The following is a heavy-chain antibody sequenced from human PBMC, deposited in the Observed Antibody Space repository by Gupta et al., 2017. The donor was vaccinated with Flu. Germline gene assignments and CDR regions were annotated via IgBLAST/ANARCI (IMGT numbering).Heavy chain of an antibody. CDR3: AREAEGAGLGDWFDP. D-gene: IGHD3-16*01. V-gene: IGHV4-38-2*02. J-gene: IGHJ5*02. CDR1: GYSISSGYY. CDR2: IYHSGST. Sequence: QVQLQESGPGLVKPSETLSLTCAVSGYSISSGYYWGWIRQPPGKGLEWIGSIYHSGSTDYTPSLKSRVTISVDTSKNQVSLKLSSVTAADTAVYYCAREAEGAGLGDWFDPWGQGTLVTVSS.